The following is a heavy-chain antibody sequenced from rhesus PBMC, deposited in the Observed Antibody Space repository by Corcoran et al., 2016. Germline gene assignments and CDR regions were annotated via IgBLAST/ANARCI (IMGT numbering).Heavy chain of an antibody. J-gene: IGHJ4*01. CDR3: ARATYYYGSGYYFDY. V-gene: IGHV4S12*01. Sequence: QVQLQESGPGVVKPSETLSLTCAVSGGTLSRGYCYCSWIRQPPGKGLEWIGGIYRNSESTNYNPSLKSRFTSSKDTSKNQFSLKLSSVTATDTAVYYCARATYYYGSGYYFDYWGQGVLVTVSS. D-gene: IGHD3-28*01. CDR2: IYRNSEST. CDR1: GGTLSRGYCY.